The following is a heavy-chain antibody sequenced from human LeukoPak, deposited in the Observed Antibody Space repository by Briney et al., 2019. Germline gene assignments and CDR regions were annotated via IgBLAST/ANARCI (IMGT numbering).Heavy chain of an antibody. CDR3: AIDVIAMVRGAKIDY. CDR1: GFTFDDYA. CDR2: ISWNSGSI. D-gene: IGHD3-10*01. Sequence: PGRSLRLSCAASGFTFDDYAMHWVRQGPGKGLEWVSGISWNSGSIGYADSVKGRFTISRDNAKNSLYLQMNSLRAEDTAVYYCAIDVIAMVRGAKIDYWGQGTLVTVSS. J-gene: IGHJ4*02. V-gene: IGHV3-9*01.